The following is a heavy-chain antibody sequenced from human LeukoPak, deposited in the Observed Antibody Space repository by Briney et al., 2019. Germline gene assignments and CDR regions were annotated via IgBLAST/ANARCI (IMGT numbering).Heavy chain of an antibody. CDR2: ISGSGGST. CDR1: GFTFSIYA. V-gene: IGHV3-23*01. Sequence: GGSLRLSCAASGFTFSIYAMSWVRRAPGKGLEWASAISGSGGSTYYADSVKGRFTISRDNSKNTLYLQMNSLRAEDTAVYYCAKGHSSGYYFDAFDIWGQGTMVTVSS. CDR3: AKGHSSGYYFDAFDI. D-gene: IGHD3-22*01. J-gene: IGHJ3*02.